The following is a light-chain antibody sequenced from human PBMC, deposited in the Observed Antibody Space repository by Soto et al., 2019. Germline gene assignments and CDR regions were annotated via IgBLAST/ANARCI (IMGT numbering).Light chain of an antibody. Sequence: EIVLTQSPATLSLSPGERATLSCRASQSVSSYLAWYQQKPGQAPRLLIYDASNRATGIPARFSGCGSGTDFTLTISSLEPEDFAVYYCQQRSNWPPGGITFGQGTRLEIK. J-gene: IGKJ5*01. CDR2: DAS. CDR3: QQRSNWPPGGIT. CDR1: QSVSSY. V-gene: IGKV3-11*01.